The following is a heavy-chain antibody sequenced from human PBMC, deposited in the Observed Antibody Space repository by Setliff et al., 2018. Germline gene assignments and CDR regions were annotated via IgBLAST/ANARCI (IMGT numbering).Heavy chain of an antibody. Sequence: PGGSLRLSCVASGFPFSSYAMNWVRQAPGKGLEWVSAISGSGAGTKHADSVKGRFTISRDTSKNTLYLQMNSLRAEDTAVYYCANDFTYWGQGTLVTVSS. CDR1: GFPFSSYA. CDR2: ISGSGAGT. J-gene: IGHJ4*02. CDR3: ANDFTY. V-gene: IGHV3-23*01.